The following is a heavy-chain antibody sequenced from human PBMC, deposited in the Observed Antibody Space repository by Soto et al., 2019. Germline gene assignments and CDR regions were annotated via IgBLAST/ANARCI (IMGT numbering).Heavy chain of an antibody. D-gene: IGHD6-6*01. V-gene: IGHV3-23*01. Sequence: PGGSLRLSCAASGFTFSSYAMSWVRQAPGKGLEWVSAISGSGGNTYYADSVKGRFTISRDNSKNTLYLQMNSLRAEDTAVYYCAKDMERSIAARYYYGMDVWGQGTTVTVSS. CDR1: GFTFSSYA. CDR2: ISGSGGNT. CDR3: AKDMERSIAARYYYGMDV. J-gene: IGHJ6*02.